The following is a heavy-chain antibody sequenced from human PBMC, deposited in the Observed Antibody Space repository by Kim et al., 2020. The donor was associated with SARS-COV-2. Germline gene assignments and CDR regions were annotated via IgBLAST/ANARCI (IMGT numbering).Heavy chain of an antibody. D-gene: IGHD4-17*01. CDR3: ARDLRVTSFEGYYYYGMDV. J-gene: IGHJ6*02. V-gene: IGHV3-21*01. CDR2: ISNNSRYI. Sequence: GGSLRLSCAASGFTFSSYSMNWVRQAPGTGLEWVSSISNNSRYIYYADSVKGRFTISRDNSKNSLYLQMNSLRAEVTAVYYCARDLRVTSFEGYYYYGMDVWGQGTTVTVSS. CDR1: GFTFSSYS.